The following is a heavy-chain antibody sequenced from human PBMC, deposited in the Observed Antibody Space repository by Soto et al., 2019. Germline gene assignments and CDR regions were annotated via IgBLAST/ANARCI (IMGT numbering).Heavy chain of an antibody. CDR3: ARLRNGPGGYYYYYMDV. Sequence: ASVKVSCKASGYTFTSYGISWVRQAPGQGLEWMGWISAYNGNTNYAQKLQGRVTMTTDTSTSTAYMELRSLRSDDTAVYYCARLRNGPGGYYYYYMDVWGKGTTVTVSS. CDR2: ISAYNGNT. D-gene: IGHD2-8*01. V-gene: IGHV1-18*01. CDR1: GYTFTSYG. J-gene: IGHJ6*03.